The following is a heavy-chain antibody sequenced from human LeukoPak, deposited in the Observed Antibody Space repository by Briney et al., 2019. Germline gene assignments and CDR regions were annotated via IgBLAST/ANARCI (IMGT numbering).Heavy chain of an antibody. J-gene: IGHJ6*02. CDR3: AKRTDYGGNSATRYYYGMDV. CDR2: IGTSSGTI. V-gene: IGHV3-48*04. D-gene: IGHD4-23*01. CDR1: GFTFSSYS. Sequence: GGSLRLSCAASGFTFSSYSMNWVRQAPGQGLEWVSYIGTSSGTIYYVDSVKGRFTISRDNAKNSLYLQMNSLRVEDTAVYYCAKRTDYGGNSATRYYYGMDVWGQGTTVTVSS.